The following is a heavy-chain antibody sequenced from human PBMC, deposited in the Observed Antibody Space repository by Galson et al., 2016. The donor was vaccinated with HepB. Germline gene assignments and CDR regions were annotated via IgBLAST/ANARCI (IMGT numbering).Heavy chain of an antibody. Sequence: SETLSLTCTVSGCSISGYYWSWIRQPPGKGLEWIGYIYYSGSTNYNPSLKSRVTISLDTSKNQFSLKLSSVTAADTAVYYCVRTTRSYFDYWGQGTLVTVSS. CDR1: GCSISGYY. J-gene: IGHJ4*02. D-gene: IGHD1-1*01. V-gene: IGHV4-59*01. CDR2: IYYSGST. CDR3: VRTTRSYFDY.